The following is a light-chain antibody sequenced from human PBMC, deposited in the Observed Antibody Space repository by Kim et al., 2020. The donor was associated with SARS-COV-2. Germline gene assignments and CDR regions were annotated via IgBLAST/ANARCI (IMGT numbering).Light chain of an antibody. CDR2: DAS. CDR1: QTVSTSY. CDR3: QQYASSPTT. Sequence: PGESTTLSFRASQTVSTSYLSWDQQKPGQAPRLLINDASRRATGIPDRFSGSGSGTDFTLTISRLEPEDFAVYYCQQYASSPTTFGGGTKVDIK. V-gene: IGKV3-20*01. J-gene: IGKJ4*01.